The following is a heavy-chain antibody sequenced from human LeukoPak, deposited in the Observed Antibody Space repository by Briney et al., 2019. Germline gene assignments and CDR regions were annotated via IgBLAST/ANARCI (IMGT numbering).Heavy chain of an antibody. J-gene: IGHJ3*02. Sequence: ASVKVPCKASGYTFTSYAMHWVRQAPGQRLEWMGWINAGNGNTKYSQKFQGRVTITRDTSASTAYMELSSLRSEDTAVYYCARAVQMAILDAFDIWGQGTMVTVSS. D-gene: IGHD1-1*01. CDR2: INAGNGNT. CDR1: GYTFTSYA. V-gene: IGHV1-3*01. CDR3: ARAVQMAILDAFDI.